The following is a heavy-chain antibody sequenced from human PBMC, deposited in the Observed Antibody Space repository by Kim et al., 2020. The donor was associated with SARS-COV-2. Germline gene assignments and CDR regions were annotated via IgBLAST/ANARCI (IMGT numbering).Heavy chain of an antibody. Sequence: SETLSLTCAVYGGSFSGYYWSWIRQPPGKGLEWIGEINHSGSTNYNPSLKSRVTISVDTSKNQFSLKLSSVTAADTAVYYCARRKGYCSSTSCYRPRYWFDPWGQGTLVTVSS. CDR3: ARRKGYCSSTSCYRPRYWFDP. J-gene: IGHJ5*02. CDR2: INHSGST. CDR1: GGSFSGYY. D-gene: IGHD2-2*01. V-gene: IGHV4-34*01.